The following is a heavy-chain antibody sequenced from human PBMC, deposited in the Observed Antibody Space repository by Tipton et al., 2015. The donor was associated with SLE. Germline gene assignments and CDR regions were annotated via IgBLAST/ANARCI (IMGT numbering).Heavy chain of an antibody. Sequence: QLVQSGAEVKKPGESLKISCKGSGYSFTSYWIGWVRQMPGKGLEWMGIIYPGDSDTRYSPSFQGQVTISADKSISTAYLQWSSLKASDTAMYYCARPARVSEWFSAFKSRGHGTLPAVSS. CDR1: GYSFTSYW. CDR3: ARPARVSEWFSAFKS. CDR2: IYPGDSDT. V-gene: IGHV5-51*03. D-gene: IGHD3-3*01. J-gene: IGHJ3*01.